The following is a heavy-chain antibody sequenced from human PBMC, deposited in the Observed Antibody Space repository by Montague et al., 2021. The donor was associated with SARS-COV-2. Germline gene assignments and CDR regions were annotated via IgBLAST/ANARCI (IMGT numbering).Heavy chain of an antibody. V-gene: IGHV4-34*01. CDR1: GGSFSGYY. CDR2: TNHSGRT. D-gene: IGHD2-15*01. J-gene: IGHJ6*02. Sequence: SETLSLTCAVYGGSFSGYYWSWIRQPPGRGLEWIGETNHSGRTNYNPSLKGRVTISVDTSTNQFSLRLSSVTAAETAVYYCARGYCCGSGCYYYYGMDVWGQGTTVIVSS. CDR3: ARGYCCGSGCYYYYGMDV.